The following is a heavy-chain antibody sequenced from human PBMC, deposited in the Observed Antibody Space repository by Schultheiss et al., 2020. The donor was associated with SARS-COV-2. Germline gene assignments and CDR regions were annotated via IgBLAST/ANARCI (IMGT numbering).Heavy chain of an antibody. CDR1: GGTFSSYA. Sequence: SVKVSCKASGGTFSSYAISWVRQAPGQGLEWMGGIIPIFGTANYAQKFQGRVTITADKYTITANLELSSLRSVDTAGYYFARDDSDGGVPIQLDYWGQGTLVTVSS. J-gene: IGHJ4*02. V-gene: IGHV1-69*06. CDR2: IIPIFGTA. D-gene: IGHD2-8*02. CDR3: ARDDSDGGVPIQLDY.